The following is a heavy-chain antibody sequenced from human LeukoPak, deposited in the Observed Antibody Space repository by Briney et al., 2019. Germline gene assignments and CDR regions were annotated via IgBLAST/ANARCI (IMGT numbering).Heavy chain of an antibody. CDR2: INPNSGGT. J-gene: IGHJ4*02. CDR3: ARSPSGWYGDY. V-gene: IGHV1-2*06. CDR1: GYTFTDYY. Sequence: GASVKVSCKASGYTFTDYYMHWVRQAPGQGLEWIGRINPNSGGTSSARKFQGRVTVTRDTSIGTVYMELSRLTSDDTAVYYCARSPSGWYGDYWGQGTLVTVSS. D-gene: IGHD6-19*01.